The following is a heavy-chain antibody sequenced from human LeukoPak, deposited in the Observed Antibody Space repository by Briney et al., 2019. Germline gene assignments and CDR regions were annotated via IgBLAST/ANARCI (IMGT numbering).Heavy chain of an antibody. CDR2: ISYDGSNK. J-gene: IGHJ3*02. D-gene: IGHD6-13*01. Sequence: TGGSLRLSCAASGFTFSSYGMHWVRQASGKALEWVAVISYDGSNKYYADSVKGRFTISRDNSKNTLYLQMNSLRAEDTAVYYCAEDHGGIAIWGQGTMVTVSS. CDR1: GFTFSSYG. V-gene: IGHV3-30*18. CDR3: AEDHGGIAI.